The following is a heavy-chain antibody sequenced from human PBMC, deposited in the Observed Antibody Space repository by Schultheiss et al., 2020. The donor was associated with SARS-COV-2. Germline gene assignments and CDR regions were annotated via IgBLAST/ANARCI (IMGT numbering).Heavy chain of an antibody. J-gene: IGHJ3*02. CDR3: ARRAYGEAFDI. D-gene: IGHD2-8*01. CDR1: GGSISSSNW. V-gene: IGHV4-4*02. Sequence: SETLSLTCAVSGGSISSSNWWSWVRQPPGKGLEWIGSIYYSGSTYYNPSLKSRVTISVDTSKNQFSLKLSSVTAADTAVYYCARRAYGEAFDIWGQGTMVTVSS. CDR2: IYYSGST.